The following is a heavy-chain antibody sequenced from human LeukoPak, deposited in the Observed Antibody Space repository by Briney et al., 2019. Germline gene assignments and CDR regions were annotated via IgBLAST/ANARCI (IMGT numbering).Heavy chain of an antibody. J-gene: IGHJ5*02. Sequence: GGSLRLSCAASGFTFSSYAMSWVRQAPGKGLEWVSAISGSGGSTYYADSMKGRFTISRDNSKNTLYLQMNSLRAEDTAVYYCAKDETIYDFWSGYNNWFDPWGQGTLVTVSS. CDR2: ISGSGGST. CDR1: GFTFSSYA. V-gene: IGHV3-23*01. D-gene: IGHD3-3*01. CDR3: AKDETIYDFWSGYNNWFDP.